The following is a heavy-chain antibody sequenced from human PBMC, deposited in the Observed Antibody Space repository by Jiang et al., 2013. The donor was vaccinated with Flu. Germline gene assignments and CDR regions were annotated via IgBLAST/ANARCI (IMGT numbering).Heavy chain of an antibody. CDR1: GFTFDDHT. D-gene: IGHD1-26*01. CDR3: AKDFEGSYLDY. V-gene: IGHV3-43*01. J-gene: IGHJ4*02. Sequence: VQLLESGGVVVQPGGSLRLSCAASGFTFDDHTMHWVRQAPGKGLEWVSLISWDGVTTYYADSVKGRFTISRDNSKNSLYLQMNSLRTEDTALYYCAKDFEGSYLDYWGQGTLVTVSS. CDR2: ISWDGVTT.